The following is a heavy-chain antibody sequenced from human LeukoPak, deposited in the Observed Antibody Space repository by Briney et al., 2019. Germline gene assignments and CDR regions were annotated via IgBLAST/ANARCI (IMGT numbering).Heavy chain of an antibody. Sequence: PSETLSLTCAVSGGSISSSNWWSWVRQPPGKGLEWIGEIYHSGSTNYNPSLKSRVTISADKSKNQFSLKLSSVTAADTAVYYCARVVRDSSSWYYFDYWGQGTLVTVSS. D-gene: IGHD6-13*01. CDR3: ARVVRDSSSWYYFDY. V-gene: IGHV4-4*02. J-gene: IGHJ4*02. CDR1: GGSISSSNW. CDR2: IYHSGST.